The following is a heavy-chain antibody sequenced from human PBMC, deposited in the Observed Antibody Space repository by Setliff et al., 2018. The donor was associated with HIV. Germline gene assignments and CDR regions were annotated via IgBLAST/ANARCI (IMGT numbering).Heavy chain of an antibody. V-gene: IGHV1-69*13. J-gene: IGHJ5*02. CDR1: GGTFSSYA. Sequence: ASVKVSCKASGGTFSSYAISWVRQAPGQGLEWMGGIIPIFGTANYAQKFQGRVTITADASTSTAYMELSSLSSEDTAVYYCALDLPGPAITSGWMKNWFDPWGQGTLVTVSS. CDR2: IIPIFGTA. CDR3: ALDLPGPAITSGWMKNWFDP. D-gene: IGHD6-19*01.